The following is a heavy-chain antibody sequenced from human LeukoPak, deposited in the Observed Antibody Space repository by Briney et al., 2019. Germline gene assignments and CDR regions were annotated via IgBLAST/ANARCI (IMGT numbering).Heavy chain of an antibody. CDR1: GFTFSSYA. CDR3: AKWRGSSGWYLSEESYFDY. V-gene: IGHV3-23*01. Sequence: PGGSLRLSCAASGFTFSSYAMSWVRQAPGKGLEWVSAISGSGGSTYYADSMKGRFTISRDNSKNTLYLQMNSLRAEDTAVYYCAKWRGSSGWYLSEESYFDYWGQGTLVTVSS. CDR2: ISGSGGST. J-gene: IGHJ4*02. D-gene: IGHD6-19*01.